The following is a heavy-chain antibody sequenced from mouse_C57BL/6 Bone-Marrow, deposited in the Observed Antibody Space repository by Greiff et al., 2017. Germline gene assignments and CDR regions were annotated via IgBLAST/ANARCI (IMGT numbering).Heavy chain of an antibody. D-gene: IGHD4-1*01. CDR2: ISDGGSYT. CDR3: ARGELVLAY. V-gene: IGHV5-4*03. CDR1: GFTFSSYA. Sequence: EVKLVESGGGLVKPGGSLKLSCAASGFTFSSYAMSWVRQTPEKRLEWVATISDGGSYTYYPDNVKGRFTISRDNAKNNLYLQMSHLKSEDTAMYYCARGELVLAYWGQGTLVTVSA. J-gene: IGHJ3*01.